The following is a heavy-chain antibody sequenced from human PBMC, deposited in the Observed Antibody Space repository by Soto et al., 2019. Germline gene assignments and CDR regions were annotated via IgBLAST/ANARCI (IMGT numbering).Heavy chain of an antibody. CDR1: GGSISSGDYY. J-gene: IGHJ4*02. Sequence: SETLSLTCTVSGGSISSGDYYWSWIRQPPGKGLEWIGYIYYSGSTYYNPSLKSRVTISVDTSKNQFSLKLSSVTAADTAVYYCARENGDYGPTFDDWGQGTLVTVSS. V-gene: IGHV4-30-4*02. CDR2: IYYSGST. CDR3: ARENGDYGPTFDD. D-gene: IGHD4-17*01.